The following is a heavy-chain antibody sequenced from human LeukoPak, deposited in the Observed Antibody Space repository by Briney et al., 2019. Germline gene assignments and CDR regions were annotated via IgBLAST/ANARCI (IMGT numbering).Heavy chain of an antibody. CDR1: GGSISSGGYY. J-gene: IGHJ5*02. CDR3: ARGTLYSFDP. Sequence: SQTLSLTCTVSGGSISSGGYYWSWIRQHPGKGLEWIGYIYYSGSTYYHPSLKSRVTISVDTSKNQFSLKLSSVTAADTAVYYCARGTLYSFDPWGQGTLVTVSS. V-gene: IGHV4-31*03. CDR2: IYYSGST. D-gene: IGHD2-21*01.